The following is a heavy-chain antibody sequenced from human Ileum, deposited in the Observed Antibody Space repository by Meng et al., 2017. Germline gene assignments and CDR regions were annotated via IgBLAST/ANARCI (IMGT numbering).Heavy chain of an antibody. CDR2: VSHSVST. J-gene: IGHJ4*02. V-gene: IGHV4-34*02. Sequence: VQIQQGGAGMLKPAVHLTFTWAGNGWSFSGYYSSWFRHRPGKELEWIGEVSHSVSTHYNPSLKSRLTISVDTSNNQFSLKLNSVSAADTAVYHCARGGVAARLGTWGQGALVTVSS. D-gene: IGHD6-6*01. CDR1: GWSFSGYY. CDR3: ARGGVAARLGT.